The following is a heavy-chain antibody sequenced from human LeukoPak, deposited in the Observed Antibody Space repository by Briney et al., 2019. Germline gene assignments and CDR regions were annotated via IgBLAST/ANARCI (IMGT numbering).Heavy chain of an antibody. CDR2: IGSGSTTI. Sequence: GGSLRLSCAASGFTFSSYRMNWVRQAPGKGLEWVSYIGSGSTTIHYADSVKGRFTISRDNAKTSLYLQMNTLRGEDTAVYYCVRDSLYSFDYWGQGTLVTVSS. CDR3: VRDSLYSFDY. V-gene: IGHV3-48*04. J-gene: IGHJ4*02. CDR1: GFTFSSYR.